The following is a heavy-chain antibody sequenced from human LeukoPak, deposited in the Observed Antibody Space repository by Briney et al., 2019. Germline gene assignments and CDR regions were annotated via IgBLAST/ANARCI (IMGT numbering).Heavy chain of an antibody. Sequence: VASVKVSCKASGGTFSSYAVSWVRQAPGQGLEWMGGIIPIFGTANYAQKFQGRVTITADESTSTAYMELSSLRSEDTAVYYCARDGISDYDILTGYLGNYFDYWGQGTLVTVSS. V-gene: IGHV1-69*13. CDR1: GGTFSSYA. CDR2: IIPIFGTA. D-gene: IGHD3-9*01. CDR3: ARDGISDYDILTGYLGNYFDY. J-gene: IGHJ4*02.